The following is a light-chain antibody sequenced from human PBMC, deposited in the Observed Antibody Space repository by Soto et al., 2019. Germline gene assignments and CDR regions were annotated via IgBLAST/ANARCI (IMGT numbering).Light chain of an antibody. CDR2: EVN. J-gene: IGLJ2*01. CDR3: SSFTNSGTVV. V-gene: IGLV2-14*01. CDR1: GSDVGGHNY. Sequence: QSVLTQPASVSGSPGQSITISCTGTGSDVGGHNYVSWYQQHPGKAPKNMIYEVNNGPSGVSDRFSGSKSGNTASLTISGLQAEDEAYYYCSSFTNSGTVVFGGGTKVTVL.